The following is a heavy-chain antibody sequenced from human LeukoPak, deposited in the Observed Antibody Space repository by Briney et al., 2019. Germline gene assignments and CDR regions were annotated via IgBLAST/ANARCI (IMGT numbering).Heavy chain of an antibody. Sequence: GGSLRLSCVVSGFTFSNYWMHWVRQPPGKGLVWVSRIYVDGRTTNYADSVKGRFTISRGNAKNTVYLEMNSLSVEDTATYYCIRDFRSADLWGQGTLVTVTS. CDR1: GFTFSNYW. CDR2: IYVDGRTT. CDR3: IRDFRSADL. J-gene: IGHJ5*02. V-gene: IGHV3-74*01.